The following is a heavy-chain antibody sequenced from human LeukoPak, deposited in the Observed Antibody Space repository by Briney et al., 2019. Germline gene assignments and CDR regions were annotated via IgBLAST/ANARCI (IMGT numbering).Heavy chain of an antibody. CDR1: GGSVSSGSYY. Sequence: SETLSLTGTVSGGSVSSGSYYWIWIRQPPGKGLEWIGYIYYSGSTNYNPSLKSRVTLSLDTSKNQFSLNLRSVTAADTAVYYCARSRAGLTWGQGTLVTVSS. CDR3: ARSRAGLT. V-gene: IGHV4-61*01. J-gene: IGHJ4*02. D-gene: IGHD6-19*01. CDR2: IYYSGST.